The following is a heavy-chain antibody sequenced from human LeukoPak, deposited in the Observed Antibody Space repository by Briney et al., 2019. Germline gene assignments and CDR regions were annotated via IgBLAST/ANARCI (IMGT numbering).Heavy chain of an antibody. V-gene: IGHV1-24*01. D-gene: IGHD2-15*01. Sequence: ASVKVSCKVSGYTLTELSMHWVRQAPGKGLEWVGGFDPEDGETIYPQKFQGRVTMTEDTSTDTAYMELSSLRSEDTAVYYCATPLYCSGGSCYLFDYWGQGTLVTVSS. J-gene: IGHJ4*02. CDR2: FDPEDGET. CDR1: GYTLTELS. CDR3: ATPLYCSGGSCYLFDY.